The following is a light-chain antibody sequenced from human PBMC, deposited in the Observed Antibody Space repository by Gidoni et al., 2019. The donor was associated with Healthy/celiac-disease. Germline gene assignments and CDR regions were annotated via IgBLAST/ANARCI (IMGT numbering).Light chain of an antibody. CDR1: QGIRSY. CDR3: QQLNSYPRIT. J-gene: IGKJ4*01. V-gene: IGKV1-9*01. CDR2: AAS. Sequence: DIQLTQSPSFLSASVGDRVTITCRASQGIRSYLAWYQQKPGKAPMLLIYAASTLQSGVPSWVIGSGSGTEFTLTISSLQPEDFATYYCQQLNSYPRITFGGGTKVEIK.